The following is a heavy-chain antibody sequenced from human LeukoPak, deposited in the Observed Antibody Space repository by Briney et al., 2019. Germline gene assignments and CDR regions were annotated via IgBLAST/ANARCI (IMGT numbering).Heavy chain of an antibody. J-gene: IGHJ4*02. D-gene: IGHD6-19*01. CDR2: IYYSGST. V-gene: IGHV4-39*01. CDR1: GGSFSGYY. Sequence: PSETLSLTCAVYGGSFSGYYWGWVRQPPGKGLEWIGSIYYSGSTYYNPSLKSRVTISVDTSKNQFSLKLSSVTAADTAVYHCARHLYGSGLHRIDYWGQGTLVTVSS. CDR3: ARHLYGSGLHRIDY.